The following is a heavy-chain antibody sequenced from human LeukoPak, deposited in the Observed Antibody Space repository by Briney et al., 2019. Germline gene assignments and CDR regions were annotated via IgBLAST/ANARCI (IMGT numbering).Heavy chain of an antibody. CDR1: GYTFTSYG. D-gene: IGHD6-13*01. CDR2: ISAYNGNT. CDR3: ARDTPSIAAAGMNDY. Sequence: GASVKVSCKASGYTFTSYGISWVRQAPGQGLEWMGWISAYNGNTNYAQKLQGRVTMTTDTSTSTAYMELRSLRSDDTAVYYCARDTPSIAAAGMNDYWCQGTLVTVSS. V-gene: IGHV1-18*01. J-gene: IGHJ4*02.